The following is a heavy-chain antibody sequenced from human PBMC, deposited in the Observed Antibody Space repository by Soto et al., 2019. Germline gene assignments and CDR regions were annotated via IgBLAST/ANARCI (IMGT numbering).Heavy chain of an antibody. CDR1: GVSFSNYA. Sequence: EVQVLESGGGLVQPGGSLRLSCAGSGVSFSNYALSWVRQVPGRGLEWVSSIFTSGDNTQYADSVKGRFTISRENSRDTLYLQMNSLRVEDTAIYYCARDPNGDYVGAFDIWGQGTMVTVSS. CDR3: ARDPNGDYVGAFDI. CDR2: IFTSGDNT. V-gene: IGHV3-23*01. D-gene: IGHD4-17*01. J-gene: IGHJ3*02.